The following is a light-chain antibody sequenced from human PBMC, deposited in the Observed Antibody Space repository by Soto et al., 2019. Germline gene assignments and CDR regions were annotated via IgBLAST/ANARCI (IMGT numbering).Light chain of an antibody. CDR2: DVS. CDR1: SSDVGSYNY. Sequence: QSVLTQPASASGSPGQSITMSCTGSSSDVGSYNYVSWYQQHPGKVPKLMIFDVSDRPSGISNRFSGSKSGNTASLTISGLQAEDEADYYCSSYTTSGTLVFGTGTKVTVL. CDR3: SSYTTSGTLV. J-gene: IGLJ1*01. V-gene: IGLV2-14*03.